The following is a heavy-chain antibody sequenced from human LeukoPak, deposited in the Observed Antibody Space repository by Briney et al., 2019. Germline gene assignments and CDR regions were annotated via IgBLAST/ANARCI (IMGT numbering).Heavy chain of an antibody. CDR2: INPNSGGT. J-gene: IGHJ4*02. V-gene: IGHV1-2*02. CDR1: GYTFTGYY. CDR3: ARDETYYDYVWGSYRPYYFDY. Sequence: GASVKVSCKASGYTFTGYYMHWVRQAPGQGLEWMGWINPNSGGTNYAQKFQGRVTMTRDTSISTGYMELSRLRSDDTAVYYCARDETYYDYVWGSYRPYYFDYWGQGTLVTVSS. D-gene: IGHD3-16*02.